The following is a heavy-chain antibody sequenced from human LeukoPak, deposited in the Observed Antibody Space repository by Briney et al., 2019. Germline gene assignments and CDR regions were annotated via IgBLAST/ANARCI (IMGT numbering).Heavy chain of an antibody. CDR2: IYPGDSDT. J-gene: IGHJ3*02. V-gene: IGHV5-51*01. Sequence: GESLKISCKGSGYSFTSYWIGWVRQMPGKVLEWMGIIYPGDSDTRYSPSFQGQVTISADKSISTAYLQWSSLKASYTVMYYCARGMAVAEGSGAFDIWGQGTMVTVSS. CDR1: GYSFTSYW. CDR3: ARGMAVAEGSGAFDI. D-gene: IGHD6-19*01.